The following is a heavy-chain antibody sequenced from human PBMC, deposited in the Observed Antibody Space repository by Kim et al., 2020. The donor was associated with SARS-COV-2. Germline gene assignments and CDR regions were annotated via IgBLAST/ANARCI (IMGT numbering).Heavy chain of an antibody. V-gene: IGHV3-30-3*01. CDR3: ARDRGIQLWLAGGMDV. D-gene: IGHD5-18*01. CDR2: ISYDGSNK. CDR1: GFTFRSYA. Sequence: GGSLRLSCAASGFTFRSYAMNWVRQAPGKGLEWVAVISYDGSNKYYADSVKGRFTISRDNSKNTLYLQMNSLTAEDTAVYYCARDRGIQLWLAGGMDVWGQGTTVTVSS. J-gene: IGHJ6*02.